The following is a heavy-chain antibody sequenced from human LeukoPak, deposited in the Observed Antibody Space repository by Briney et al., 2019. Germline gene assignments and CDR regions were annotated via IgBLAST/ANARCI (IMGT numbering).Heavy chain of an antibody. V-gene: IGHV1-69*05. CDR1: GYTFTSYG. D-gene: IGHD6-19*01. Sequence: SVKVSCKASGYTFTSYGISWVRQAPGQGLEWMGGIIPLFGTADYVQKFQGRVTMTTDESMSTAYMELSSLRSEDTAVYYCARGMAGNQDVFDIWGQGTMVTVSS. J-gene: IGHJ3*02. CDR2: IIPLFGTA. CDR3: ARGMAGNQDVFDI.